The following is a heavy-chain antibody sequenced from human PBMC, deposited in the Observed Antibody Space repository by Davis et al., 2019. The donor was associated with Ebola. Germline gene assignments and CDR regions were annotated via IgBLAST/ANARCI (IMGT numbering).Heavy chain of an antibody. CDR2: ISYDGSNK. CDR1: GYTFTSYA. J-gene: IGHJ4*02. CDR3: AKDRDGYNPYFDY. D-gene: IGHD5-24*01. V-gene: IGHV3-30-3*02. Sequence: SCKASGYTFTSYAMHWVRQAPGKGLEWVAVISYDGSNKYYADSVKGRFTISRDNSKNTLYLQMNSLRAEDTAVYYCAKDRDGYNPYFDYWGQGTLVTVSS.